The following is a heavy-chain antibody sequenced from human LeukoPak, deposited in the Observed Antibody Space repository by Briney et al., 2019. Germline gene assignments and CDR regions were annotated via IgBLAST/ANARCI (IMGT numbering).Heavy chain of an antibody. CDR3: ARLRWELLRDAGPFDI. D-gene: IGHD1-26*01. J-gene: IGHJ3*02. Sequence: SETLSLTCPVSGGSLSSYYWSWIRQPPGKGLEAIGYIYTSGSTNYNPSLKSRVTISVDTSKNQFSLKLSSVTAADTAVYSWARLRWELLRDAGPFDIWGQGTMVTVSS. V-gene: IGHV4-4*09. CDR2: IYTSGST. CDR1: GGSLSSYY.